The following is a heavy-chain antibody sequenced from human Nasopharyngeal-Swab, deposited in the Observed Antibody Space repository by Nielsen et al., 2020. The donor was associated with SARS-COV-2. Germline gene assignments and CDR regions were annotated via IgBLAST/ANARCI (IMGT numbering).Heavy chain of an antibody. CDR3: AKDKVRLLWFGRDYYYGMDV. CDR2: ISGSGGST. D-gene: IGHD3-10*01. Sequence: GESLKISCAASGFTFSSYAMSWVRQAPGKGLEWVSAISGSGGSTYYADSVKGRFTISRDNSKNTLYLQMNSLSAEDTAVYYCAKDKVRLLWFGRDYYYGMDVWGQGTTVTVSS. V-gene: IGHV3-23*01. CDR1: GFTFSSYA. J-gene: IGHJ6*02.